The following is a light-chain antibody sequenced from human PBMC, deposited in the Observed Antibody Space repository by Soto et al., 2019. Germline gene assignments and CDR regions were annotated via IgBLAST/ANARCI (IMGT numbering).Light chain of an antibody. CDR2: DVS. Sequence: QSVLTQPASGSGSPGQSITISCTGTSSDVGAYNYVSWYQQHPGKAPKLMIYDVSNRPSGVSDRFSGSKSGNTASLTISGLQAEDEADYYCGSYASGSSEVFGTGTKVTVL. V-gene: IGLV2-14*01. CDR3: GSYASGSSEV. J-gene: IGLJ1*01. CDR1: SSDVGAYNY.